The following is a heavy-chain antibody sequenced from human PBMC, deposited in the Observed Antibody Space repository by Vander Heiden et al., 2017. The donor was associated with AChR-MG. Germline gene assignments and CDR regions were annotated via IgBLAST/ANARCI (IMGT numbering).Heavy chain of an antibody. CDR2: IKSKTDGGTT. CDR1: GFTFSNAW. J-gene: IGHJ6*03. V-gene: IGHV3-15*01. CDR3: TTDLSIAARPGYYYYYYMDV. Sequence: EVQLVESGGGLVKPGGSLRLSCAASGFTFSNAWMSWVRQAPGKGLEWVCRIKSKTDGGTTDYAAPVKGRFTISRDDSKNTLYLQMNSLKTEDTAVYYCTTDLSIAARPGYYYYYYMDVWGKGTTVTVSS. D-gene: IGHD6-6*01.